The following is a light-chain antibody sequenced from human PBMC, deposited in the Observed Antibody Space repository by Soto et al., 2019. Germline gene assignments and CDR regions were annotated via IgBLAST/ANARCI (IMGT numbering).Light chain of an antibody. CDR3: QQYKSTT. CDR2: DAS. Sequence: DIQMTQSPSTLSASVGDRVTITCRASQSISDWLAWYQQTPGKAPKLLIYDASTLESGVPSRFSGSGSGTEFTLTISSLQPDDFATYYCQQYKSTTFGQGTKVEIK. CDR1: QSISDW. J-gene: IGKJ2*01. V-gene: IGKV1-5*01.